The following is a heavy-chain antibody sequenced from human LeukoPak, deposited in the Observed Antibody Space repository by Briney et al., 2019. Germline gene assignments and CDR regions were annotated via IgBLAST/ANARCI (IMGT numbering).Heavy chain of an antibody. CDR1: GNSFTSYW. Sequence: GESLKISCKGSGNSFTSYWIGWVRQMPGKGLEGMGIIYPGDSNTRYSPSFQGQVTISADKSISTAYLQWSSLKASETAMYYCARLGIAAASGDYWGQGTLVTVSS. D-gene: IGHD6-13*01. CDR2: IYPGDSNT. V-gene: IGHV5-51*01. J-gene: IGHJ4*02. CDR3: ARLGIAAASGDY.